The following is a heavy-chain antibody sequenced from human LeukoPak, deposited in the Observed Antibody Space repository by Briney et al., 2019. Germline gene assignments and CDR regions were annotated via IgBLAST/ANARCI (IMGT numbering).Heavy chain of an antibody. D-gene: IGHD1-14*01. V-gene: IGHV3-48*02. CDR2: ISSSGGTI. J-gene: IGHJ4*02. CDR3: VGANRKYYFDY. Sequence: GGSLRLSCAASSLAFSSYSMNWVRQAPGKGLEWVSYISSSGGTIYYADSVKGRFTISRDDAKSSLYLQMNSLRDEYTAIYYCVGANRKYYFDYWGQGTLVTVSS. CDR1: SLAFSSYS.